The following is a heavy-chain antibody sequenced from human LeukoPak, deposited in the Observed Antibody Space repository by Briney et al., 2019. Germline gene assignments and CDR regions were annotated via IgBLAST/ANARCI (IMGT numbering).Heavy chain of an antibody. CDR2: IKQDGSEK. D-gene: IGHD3-22*01. CDR3: VRDDDRPDNGLDY. V-gene: IGHV3-7*01. J-gene: IGHJ4*02. CDR1: GFSFSTNW. Sequence: AGGSLRLSCAASGFSFSTNWMNWVRQAPGKGLEWVANIKQDGSEKYYVDSVKGRFTISRDNSKNTLYLQMNSLRAEDTAVYYCVRDDDRPDNGLDYWGQGTLVTVSS.